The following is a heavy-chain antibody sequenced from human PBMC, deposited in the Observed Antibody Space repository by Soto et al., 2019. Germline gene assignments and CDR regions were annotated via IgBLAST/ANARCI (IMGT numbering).Heavy chain of an antibody. CDR1: GFTFSSYE. CDR3: ARDGRLAFYYYGMDV. V-gene: IGHV3-48*03. CDR2: ISSSGSTI. Sequence: ESGGGLVQPGGSLRLSCAASGFTFSSYEMNWVRQAPGKGLEWVSYISSSGSTIYYADSVKGRFTISRDNAKNSLYLQMNSLRAEDTAVYYCARDGRLAFYYYGMDVWGQGTTVTVSS. D-gene: IGHD5-12*01. J-gene: IGHJ6*02.